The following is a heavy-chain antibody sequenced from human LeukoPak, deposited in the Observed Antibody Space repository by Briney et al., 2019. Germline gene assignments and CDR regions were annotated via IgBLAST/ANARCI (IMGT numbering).Heavy chain of an antibody. J-gene: IGHJ4*02. V-gene: IGHV4-34*01. D-gene: IGHD3-3*01. Sequence: SETLSLTCAVYGGSLSGYYWSWIRQPPGKGLEWIGEINHSGSTNYNPSLKSRVTISVDTSKNQFSLKLSSVTAADTAVYYCARAPSDDFWSGYWGAFDYWGQGTLVTVSS. CDR2: INHSGST. CDR1: GGSLSGYY. CDR3: ARAPSDDFWSGYWGAFDY.